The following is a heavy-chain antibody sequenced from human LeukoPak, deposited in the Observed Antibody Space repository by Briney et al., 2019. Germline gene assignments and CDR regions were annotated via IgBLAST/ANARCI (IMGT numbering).Heavy chain of an antibody. CDR3: ARCCEGGNIPFDY. CDR1: GYTFTGYY. D-gene: IGHD4-23*01. V-gene: IGHV1-2*02. J-gene: IGHJ4*02. Sequence: GASVKVSCMASGYTFTGYYMHWVRQAPGQGLEWMGWINPNSGGTNYAQKFQGRVTMTRDTSISTAYMELSRLRSDDTAVYYCARCCEGGNIPFDYWGQGTLVTVSS. CDR2: INPNSGGT.